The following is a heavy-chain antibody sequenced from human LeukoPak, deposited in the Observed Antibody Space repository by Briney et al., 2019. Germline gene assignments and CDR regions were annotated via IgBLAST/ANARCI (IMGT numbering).Heavy chain of an antibody. V-gene: IGHV3-48*01. J-gene: IGHJ3*02. Sequence: PGGSLRLSCAAPGFTFSSYSMNWVRQAPGKGLEWVSYISSSSSTIYYADSVKGRFTISRDNAKNSLYLQMNSLRAEDTAVYYCARPGTTYYDFWSGYSSAFDIWGQGTMVTVSS. D-gene: IGHD3-3*01. CDR1: GFTFSSYS. CDR3: ARPGTTYYDFWSGYSSAFDI. CDR2: ISSSSSTI.